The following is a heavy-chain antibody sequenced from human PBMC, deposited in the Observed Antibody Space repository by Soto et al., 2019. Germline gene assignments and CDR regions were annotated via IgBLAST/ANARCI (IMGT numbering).Heavy chain of an antibody. Sequence: GASVKVSCKTSGYTFSTYPISWVRQAPGQGLEWVGWISTYNGKTNYGQKFQGRVTITTDTSASTAYMNLRTLRSDDTAVYYWARDRVEAALGTFDQWGQGTLVTVSS. CDR3: ARDRVEAALGTFDQ. V-gene: IGHV1-18*01. D-gene: IGHD6-13*01. CDR1: GYTFSTYP. CDR2: ISTYNGKT. J-gene: IGHJ4*02.